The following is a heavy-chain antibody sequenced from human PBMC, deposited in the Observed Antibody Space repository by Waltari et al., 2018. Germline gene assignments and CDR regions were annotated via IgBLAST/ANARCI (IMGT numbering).Heavy chain of an antibody. CDR1: GFTFSSYG. CDR2: ILYDGINK. D-gene: IGHD6-19*01. CDR3: ARDKAVAGSRLDY. J-gene: IGHJ4*02. V-gene: IGHV3-33*01. Sequence: QVQLVESGGGVVQPGRSLRLSCAASGFTFSSYGMHWVRQAPGKGLEWVAVILYDGINKYYADSVKGRFTISRDNSKNTLYLQMNSLRAEDTAVYYCARDKAVAGSRLDYWGQGTLVTVSS.